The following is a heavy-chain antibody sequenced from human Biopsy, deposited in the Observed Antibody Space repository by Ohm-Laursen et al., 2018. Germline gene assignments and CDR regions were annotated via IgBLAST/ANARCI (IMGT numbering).Heavy chain of an antibody. V-gene: IGHV1-2*02. D-gene: IGHD3-3*01. CDR1: AYSFGDHR. J-gene: IGHJ5*01. Sequence: ASVKVSCKASAYSFGDHRIHWVRQAPGQGLEWMGWIDPKSGGTNYAQKFQGGVTMTRDTSISTTYMELRRLTSDDTAVFYCARELGDFWGGRQFDFWGQGTLVTVSS. CDR3: ARELGDFWGGRQFDF. CDR2: IDPKSGGT.